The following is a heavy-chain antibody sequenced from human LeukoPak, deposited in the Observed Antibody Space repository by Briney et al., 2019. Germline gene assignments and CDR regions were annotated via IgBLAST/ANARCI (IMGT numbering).Heavy chain of an antibody. CDR1: GGSISSGSYY. CDR2: IYTSGST. J-gene: IGHJ5*02. D-gene: IGHD3-22*01. Sequence: SETLSFTCTVSGGSISSGSYYWSWIRQPAGKGLEWIGRIYTSGSTNYNPSLKSRVTISVDTSKNQFPLKLSSVTAADTAVYYCARGDSSGYYYDNWFDPWGQGTLVTVSS. CDR3: ARGDSSGYYYDNWFDP. V-gene: IGHV4-61*02.